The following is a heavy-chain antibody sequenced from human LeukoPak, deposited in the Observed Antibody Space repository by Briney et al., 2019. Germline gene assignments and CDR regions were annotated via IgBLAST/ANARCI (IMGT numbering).Heavy chain of an antibody. V-gene: IGHV1-69*13. Sequence: ASVKVSCKASGGTFSSYAISWVRQAPGQGLEWMGGIIPIFGTANYAQKFHGRVTITADESTSTAYMELRSLRSDDTAVYYCARGGPGWYFDHWGQGTLVTVSS. CDR3: ARGGPGWYFDH. CDR1: GGTFSSYA. CDR2: IIPIFGTA. D-gene: IGHD3-9*01. J-gene: IGHJ4*02.